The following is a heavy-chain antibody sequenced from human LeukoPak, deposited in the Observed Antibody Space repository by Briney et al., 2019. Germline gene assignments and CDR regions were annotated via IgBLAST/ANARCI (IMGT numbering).Heavy chain of an antibody. D-gene: IGHD3-3*01. CDR1: GGSFSVYY. V-gene: IGHV4-34*01. CDR2: INHSGST. J-gene: IGHJ5*02. Sequence: SETLSLTCAVYGGSFSVYYWSWIRQPPGKGLEWIGEINHSGSTNYNPSLKSRVTISVDTSKNQFSLKLSSVTAADTAVYYCASRYDFWSGYSRTYNWFDPWGQGTLVTVSS. CDR3: ASRYDFWSGYSRTYNWFDP.